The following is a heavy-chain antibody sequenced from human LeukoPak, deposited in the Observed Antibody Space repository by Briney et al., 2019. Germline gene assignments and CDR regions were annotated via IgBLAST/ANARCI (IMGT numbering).Heavy chain of an antibody. Sequence: SETLSLTCTVSGGSISGSDYFWGWIRQPPGKGLEYIGSIYYSGDTYYNPSLKSRVTISVDTSTFSLKVRSVTATDTAVYYCARGSDYAGNPPYWGQGTLVTVSS. D-gene: IGHD4-23*01. J-gene: IGHJ4*02. CDR3: ARGSDYAGNPPY. V-gene: IGHV4-39*02. CDR2: IYYSGDT. CDR1: GGSISGSDYF.